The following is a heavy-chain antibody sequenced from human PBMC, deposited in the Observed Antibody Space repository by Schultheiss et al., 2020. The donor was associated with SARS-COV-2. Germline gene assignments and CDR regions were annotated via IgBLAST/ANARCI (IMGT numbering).Heavy chain of an antibody. CDR1: GFTFSDYY. Sequence: GGSLRLSCAASGFTFSDYYMTWIRQAPGKGLEWVSSISGSGTTIYYADSVKGRFTISRDNAKISLYLQMNSLRAEDTAVYYCARDGVGYSGSYLPLRYWGQGTLVTVSS. D-gene: IGHD1-26*01. V-gene: IGHV3-11*01. CDR2: ISGSGTTI. CDR3: ARDGVGYSGSYLPLRY. J-gene: IGHJ4*02.